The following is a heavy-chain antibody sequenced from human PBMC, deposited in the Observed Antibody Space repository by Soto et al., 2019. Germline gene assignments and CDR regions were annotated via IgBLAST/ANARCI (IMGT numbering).Heavy chain of an antibody. CDR3: ARGPLXYDFWSGYYMAPYGMDV. CDR1: GGSISSYY. Sequence: SEALSLTCTVSGGSISSYYWSWIRQPPGKGLEWIGYIYYSGSTNYNPSLKSRVTISVDTSKNQFSLKLSSVTAADTAVYYCARGPLXYDFWSGYYMAPYGMDVWGQGTTVTVSS. D-gene: IGHD3-3*01. CDR2: IYYSGST. J-gene: IGHJ6*02. V-gene: IGHV4-59*01.